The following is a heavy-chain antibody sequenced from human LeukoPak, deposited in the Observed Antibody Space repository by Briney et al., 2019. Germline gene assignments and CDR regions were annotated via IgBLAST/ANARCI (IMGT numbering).Heavy chain of an antibody. CDR1: GGTFSSYA. CDR3: AKEEEAYCGGDCSWFDP. J-gene: IGHJ5*02. V-gene: IGHV1-69*13. D-gene: IGHD2-21*02. CDR2: IIPIFGTA. Sequence: ASVTVSCKASGGTFSSYAISWVRQAPGQGLEWMGGIIPIFGTANYAQKFQGRVTITADESTSTAYMELSSLRSEDTAVYYCAKEEEAYCGGDCSWFDPWGQGTLVTVSS.